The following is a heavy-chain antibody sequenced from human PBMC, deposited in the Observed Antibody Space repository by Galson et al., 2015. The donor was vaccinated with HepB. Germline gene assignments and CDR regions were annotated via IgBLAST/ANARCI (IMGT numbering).Heavy chain of an antibody. V-gene: IGHV1-69*13. J-gene: IGHJ5*02. D-gene: IGHD3-22*01. CDR3: ARDHSPHDSSGYYYRGWFDP. CDR2: IITIFGTA. Sequence: SVKVSCKASGGTFSSYAISWVRQAPGQGLEWMGGIITIFGTANYAQKFQGRVTITADESTSTAYMELSSLRSEDTAVYYCARDHSPHDSSGYYYRGWFDPWGQGTLVTVSS. CDR1: GGTFSSYA.